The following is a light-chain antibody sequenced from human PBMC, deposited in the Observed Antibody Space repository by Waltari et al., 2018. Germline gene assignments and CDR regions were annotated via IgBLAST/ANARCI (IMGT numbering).Light chain of an antibody. CDR2: DAS. Sequence: DIQMTQSPSTLSASVGDRVTITCRASQSINTWLAWYQQKPGKAPNVLIYDASTLQTGVQSRFSGSGSGTEFTLTISSLQPDDFATYYCHQYTSYPSFGQGTKVEIK. CDR3: HQYTSYPS. J-gene: IGKJ1*01. CDR1: QSINTW. V-gene: IGKV1-5*01.